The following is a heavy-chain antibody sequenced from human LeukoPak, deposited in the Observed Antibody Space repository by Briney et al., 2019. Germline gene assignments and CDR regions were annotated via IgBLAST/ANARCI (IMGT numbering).Heavy chain of an antibody. V-gene: IGHV1-8*03. D-gene: IGHD2-21*02. CDR2: VNPNRGDT. Sequence: ASVTVSCKASGYTFTIYDINWVRQAPGQGLEWMGWVNPNRGDTGYAQKFQGRVTITKNTSISTAYMELSSLRSEDTAVYYCARGVWVTAFYSYYYMDVWGKGTPVTVSS. CDR3: ARGVWVTAFYSYYYMDV. CDR1: GYTFTIYD. J-gene: IGHJ6*03.